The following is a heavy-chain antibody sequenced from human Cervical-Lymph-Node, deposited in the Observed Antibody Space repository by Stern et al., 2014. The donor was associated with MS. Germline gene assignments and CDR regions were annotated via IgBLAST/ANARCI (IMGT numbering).Heavy chain of an antibody. Sequence: QITLKESGPALVKPTQTLTLTCALSGLSLTTRGMCVSWIRQPPGKALEWLALIDWDDYKYTTSLKTQVSVSKDTSKNQVVLTLTNVDPLDTATYYCARIAEWSVAAHSGPWHFDLWGRGTFVTVSS. CDR1: GLSLTTRGMC. D-gene: IGHD3-3*01. CDR3: ARIAEWSVAAHSGPWHFDL. J-gene: IGHJ2*01. CDR2: IDWDDYK. V-gene: IGHV2-70*01.